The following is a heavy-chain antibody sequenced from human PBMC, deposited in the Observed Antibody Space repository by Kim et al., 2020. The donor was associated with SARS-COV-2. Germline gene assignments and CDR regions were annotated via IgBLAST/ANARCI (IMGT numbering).Heavy chain of an antibody. CDR3: AKGNPRQLAQTYNYYFGMDV. CDR1: GFTFSSYA. CDR2: ISGGSGSAT. V-gene: IGHV3-23*01. D-gene: IGHD6-13*01. J-gene: IGHJ6*02. Sequence: GGSLRLSCAASGFTFSSYAMIWVRQAPEKGLEWVSAISGGSGSATYYADPVKGRFTISRDNSKNTLYLQMDSLRAEDTAVYYCAKGNPRQLAQTYNYYFGMDVWGQGTTVTVSS.